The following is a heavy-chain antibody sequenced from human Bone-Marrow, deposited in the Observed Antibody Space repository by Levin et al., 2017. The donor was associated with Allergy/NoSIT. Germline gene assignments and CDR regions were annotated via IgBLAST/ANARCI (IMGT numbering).Heavy chain of an antibody. J-gene: IGHJ4*02. CDR1: GFTFSTYG. V-gene: IGHV3-30*18. CDR2: MSYDGGHK. Sequence: LSLPCAASGFTFSTYGMHWVRQAPGKGLDWVAIMSYDGGHKYYADSVKGRFTISRDNSMNTLYLQMNSLRAEDTAVYYCAKDEGGGMATSDYWGQGTLVTVSS. CDR3: AKDEGGGMATSDY. D-gene: IGHD5-24*01.